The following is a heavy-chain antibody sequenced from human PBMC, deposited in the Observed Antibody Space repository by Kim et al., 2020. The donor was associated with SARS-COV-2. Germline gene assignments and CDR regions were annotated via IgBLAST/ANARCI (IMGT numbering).Heavy chain of an antibody. CDR1: GYTFTSYG. Sequence: ASVKVSCKASGYTFTSYGISWVRQAPGQGLEWMGWISAYNGNTNYAQKLQGRVTMTTDTSTSTAYMELRSLRSDDTAVYYCARDNGYGGYDCGDWFDPWGHGTLCSVSS. CDR2: ISAYNGNT. D-gene: IGHD5-12*01. CDR3: ARDNGYGGYDCGDWFDP. J-gene: IGHJ5*02. V-gene: IGHV1-18*01.